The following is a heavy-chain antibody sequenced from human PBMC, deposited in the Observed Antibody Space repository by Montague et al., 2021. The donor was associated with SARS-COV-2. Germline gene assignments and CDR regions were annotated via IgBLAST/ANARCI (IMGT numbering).Heavy chain of an antibody. Sequence: SETLSLTCAVSGGSIRNPYWSWSRQPPGRRLLWISYTYDSGNVDYNHSLKKRVTILVDTYKNQFSLKLSSVTAADTAVYYCAAQKDCYYYSLDVWGQGTTATVS. CDR1: GGSIRNPY. V-gene: IGHV4-59*08. CDR2: TYDSGNV. J-gene: IGHJ6*02. D-gene: IGHD2-15*01. CDR3: AAQKDCYYYSLDV.